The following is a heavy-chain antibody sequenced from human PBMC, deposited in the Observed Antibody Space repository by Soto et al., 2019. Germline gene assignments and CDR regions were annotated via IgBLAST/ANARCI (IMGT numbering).Heavy chain of an antibody. CDR3: ARAHYGPSGYYFDS. D-gene: IGHD3-22*01. V-gene: IGHV4-30-2*01. Sequence: QVQLQESGSGLVKPSETLSLTCSVSGDSITSGGYSWSWIRQPPRRGLEWIGYIYHTGSASDSPSLKGRVPISVDKSKNQFSLSLKSVTAADTAIYYCARAHYGPSGYYFDSWGQGSLFTVSS. CDR1: GDSITSGGYS. CDR2: IYHTGSA. J-gene: IGHJ4*02.